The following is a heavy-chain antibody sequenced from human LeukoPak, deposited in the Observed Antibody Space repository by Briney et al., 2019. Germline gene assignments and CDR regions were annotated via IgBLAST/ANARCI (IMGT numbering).Heavy chain of an antibody. D-gene: IGHD4/OR15-4a*01. J-gene: IGHJ6*03. CDR1: GGSISSYY. V-gene: IGHV4-4*07. CDR2: IYTSGST. Sequence: PSETLSLTCTVSGGSISSYYWSWIRQPAGKGLEWIGRIYTSGSTNYNPSLKSRVTMSVDTSKNQFSLKLSSVTAADTAVYYCARGAKLYYCYYMDVWGKGTTVTVSS. CDR3: ARGAKLYYCYYMDV.